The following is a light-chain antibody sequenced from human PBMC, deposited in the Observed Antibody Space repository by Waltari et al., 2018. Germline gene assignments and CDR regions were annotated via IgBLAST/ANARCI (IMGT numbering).Light chain of an antibody. CDR1: QSVSVY. CDR3: QQRSNGLT. V-gene: IGKV3-11*01. J-gene: IGKJ4*01. Sequence: EIVLTQSPATLSLSPGERATLSCRASQSVSVYLAWYQQKPGQAPRLLFFDASSRATGIPARFSGSGSGTDFTLTISSLEPEDFAVYYCQQRSNGLTFGGGTRVEIK. CDR2: DAS.